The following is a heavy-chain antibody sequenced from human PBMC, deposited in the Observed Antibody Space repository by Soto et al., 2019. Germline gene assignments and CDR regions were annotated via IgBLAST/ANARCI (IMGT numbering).Heavy chain of an antibody. Sequence: QLQLQESGPGLVKPSETLSLTCTVSGGSISSSSYYWGWIRQPPGKWLEWIGSIYYSGSTYYNPSLKSRVTISVDTSKNQFSLKLSSVTAADTAVYYCARHVFAGPYYFDYGGQGTLVTVSS. V-gene: IGHV4-39*01. CDR3: ARHVFAGPYYFDY. J-gene: IGHJ4*02. CDR2: IYYSGST. D-gene: IGHD3-10*01. CDR1: GGSISSSSYY.